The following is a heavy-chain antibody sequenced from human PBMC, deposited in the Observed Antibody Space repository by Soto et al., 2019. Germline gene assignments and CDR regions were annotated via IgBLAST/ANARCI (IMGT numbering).Heavy chain of an antibody. CDR3: ARDPVQLAARGPDYYYYYGMDV. D-gene: IGHD6-6*01. V-gene: IGHV3-33*01. CDR1: GFTFSSYG. Sequence: GGSLRLSCAASGFTFSSYGMHWVRQAPGKGLEWVAVIWYDGSNKYYADSVKGRFTISRDNSKNTLYLQMNSLRAEDTAVYYCARDPVQLAARGPDYYYYYGMDVWGQGTTVTVSS. CDR2: IWYDGSNK. J-gene: IGHJ6*02.